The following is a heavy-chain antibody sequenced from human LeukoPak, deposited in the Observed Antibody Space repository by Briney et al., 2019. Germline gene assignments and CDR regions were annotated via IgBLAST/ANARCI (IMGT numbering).Heavy chain of an antibody. J-gene: IGHJ4*02. D-gene: IGHD5-12*01. Sequence: SETLSLTCTVSGVSISRSYYYWGWIRQPPGKGLDWIGSIYYSGSTYYNPSLKSRVTISVDTSKNQFSLKLSSVTAADTAVYYCARDRFPGRGYSGYALDCWGQGTLVTVSS. CDR2: IYYSGST. CDR1: GVSISRSYYY. V-gene: IGHV4-39*07. CDR3: ARDRFPGRGYSGYALDC.